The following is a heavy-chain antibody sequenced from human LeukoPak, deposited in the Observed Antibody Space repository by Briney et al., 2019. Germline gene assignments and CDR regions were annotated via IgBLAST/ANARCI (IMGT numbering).Heavy chain of an antibody. D-gene: IGHD3-3*01. J-gene: IGHJ4*02. V-gene: IGHV3-30*02. CDR1: GFTFSSYG. CDR2: IRYDGSNK. Sequence: PGGSLRLSCAASGFTFSSYGMHWVRQAPGKGLEWVAFIRYDGSNKYYADSVKGRFTISRDNSKNTLYLQMNSLRAEDTAVYYCAKDRLRFLERLSDFDYWGQGTLVTVSS. CDR3: AKDRLRFLERLSDFDY.